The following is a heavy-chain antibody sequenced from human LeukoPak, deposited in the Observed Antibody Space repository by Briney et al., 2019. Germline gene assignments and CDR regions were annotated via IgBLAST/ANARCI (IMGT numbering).Heavy chain of an antibody. D-gene: IGHD6-25*01. CDR3: ARRTDSGWKWFDP. V-gene: IGHV5-51*01. J-gene: IGHJ5*02. Sequence: GDSLKISFKASGYRFTSYWIGWVRQMPGKGLEWMGVIHPGEYERRYGPSFEGQVTISADKSISTAYMQWSSLKASDTAMYYCARRTDSGWKWFDPWGQGTLVTVSS. CDR2: IHPGEYER. CDR1: GYRFTSYW.